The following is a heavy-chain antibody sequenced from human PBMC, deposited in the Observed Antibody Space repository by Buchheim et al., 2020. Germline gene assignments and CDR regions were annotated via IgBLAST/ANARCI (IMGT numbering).Heavy chain of an antibody. V-gene: IGHV3-74*01. CDR3: VRSIGRPDY. J-gene: IGHJ4*02. CDR2: IDSDGTNT. CDR1: GFTFSSHW. Sequence: EVQLVESGGGLIQPGGSLRLSCAASGFTFSSHWMHWVRQAPGKGLVWVAGIDSDGTNTGYADSVKGRFTISRDNAKNTLYLQMDSLRAEDTAVYHCVRSIGRPDYWGQGTL.